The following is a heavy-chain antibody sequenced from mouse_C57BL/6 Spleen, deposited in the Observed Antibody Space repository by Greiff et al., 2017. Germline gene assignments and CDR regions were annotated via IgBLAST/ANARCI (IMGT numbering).Heavy chain of an antibody. Sequence: QVQLQQSDAELVKPGASVKISCKVSGYTFTDHTIHWMKQRPEQGLAWIGYIYPRDGSTKYNEKFKGKATLTADKSSSTAYMQLNSLTSEYSAVYFCARESRNSAWFAYWGQGTLVTVSA. V-gene: IGHV1-78*01. CDR2: IYPRDGST. D-gene: IGHD2-1*01. CDR1: GYTFTDHT. J-gene: IGHJ3*01. CDR3: ARESRNSAWFAY.